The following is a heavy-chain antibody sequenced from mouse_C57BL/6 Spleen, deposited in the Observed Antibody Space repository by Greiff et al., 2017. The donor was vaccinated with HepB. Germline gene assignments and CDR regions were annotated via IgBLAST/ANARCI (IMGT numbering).Heavy chain of an antibody. J-gene: IGHJ1*03. CDR1: GYTFTSYG. Sequence: QVQLQQSGAELARPGALVKLSCKASGYTFTSYGISWVKQRTGQGLEWIGEIYPRSGNTYYNEKFKGKATLTEDKSSSTAYMELRSLTSEDSAVYFCARRGTTVVARWYFDVWGTGTTVTVSS. CDR2: IYPRSGNT. CDR3: ARRGTTVVARWYFDV. D-gene: IGHD1-1*01. V-gene: IGHV1-81*01.